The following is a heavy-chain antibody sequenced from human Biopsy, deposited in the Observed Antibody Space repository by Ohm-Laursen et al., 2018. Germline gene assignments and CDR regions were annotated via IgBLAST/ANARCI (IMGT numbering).Heavy chain of an antibody. CDR2: IYYSVMT. V-gene: IGHV4-59*02. CDR3: ARDSGILNYGNFKYYHYYGMDV. Sequence: TLSLTCTVSGDSVTKYYWSWIRQLPGKGLEWIGHIYYSVMTNYNPSLQSRVSISVDTSRNQVSLTLSSVTAADTAVYYCARDSGILNYGNFKYYHYYGMDVWGQGTKVTVSS. CDR1: GDSVTKYY. J-gene: IGHJ6*02. D-gene: IGHD4-11*01.